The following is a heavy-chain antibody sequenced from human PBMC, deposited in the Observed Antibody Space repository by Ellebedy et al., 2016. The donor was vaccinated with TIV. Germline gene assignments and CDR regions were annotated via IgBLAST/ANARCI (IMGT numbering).Heavy chain of an antibody. CDR1: GGSISSSSYY. J-gene: IGHJ4*02. CDR2: IYYSGST. V-gene: IGHV4-39*07. D-gene: IGHD3-22*01. Sequence: SETLSLTXTVSGGSISSSSYYWGWIRQPPGKGLEWIGSIYYSGSTYYNPSLKSRVTISVDTSKNQFSLKLSSVTAADTAVYYCASYLAPYYYDSSGLTNWGQGTLVTVSS. CDR3: ASYLAPYYYDSSGLTN.